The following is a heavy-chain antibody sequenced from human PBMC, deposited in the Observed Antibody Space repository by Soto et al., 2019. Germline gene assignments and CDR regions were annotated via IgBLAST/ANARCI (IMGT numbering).Heavy chain of an antibody. CDR1: GFTFSLYT. Sequence: QAPMAEYGRDEVQPGRSLILSCVASGFTFSLYTMHWFSQASGKGLEWVAVVSYDGTNKYSADSVKGRFTISRDNSKKTLYLQLSSLSPDDTAVYFCARDSGFETLGYFNFWGQGTLVTVS. D-gene: IGHD3-16*01. V-gene: IGHV3-30-3*01. CDR3: ARDSGFETLGYFNF. J-gene: IGHJ4*02. CDR2: VSYDGTNK.